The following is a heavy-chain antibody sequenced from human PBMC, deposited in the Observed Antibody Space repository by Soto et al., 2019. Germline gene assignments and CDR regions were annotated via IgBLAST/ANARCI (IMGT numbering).Heavy chain of an antibody. J-gene: IGHJ5*02. CDR2: IWYDESHE. Sequence: QVQLVESGGGLVQPERSLRLSCAASGFTFRNHGMHWVRQAPGKGLEWVAVIWYDESHEFYADSVKGRFSISRDNAKNTLYLQMNSLRAEVTAMYYCARDSSEFARWVDRWGQGTLVTVSS. V-gene: IGHV3-33*01. CDR3: ARDSSEFARWVDR. CDR1: GFTFRNHG. D-gene: IGHD2-21*01.